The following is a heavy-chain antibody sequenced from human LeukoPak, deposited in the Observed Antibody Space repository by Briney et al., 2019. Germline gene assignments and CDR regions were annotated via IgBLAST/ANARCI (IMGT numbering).Heavy chain of an antibody. V-gene: IGHV3-33*01. CDR3: ARGDYVSGTFMDV. CDR2: IWYGGSHE. Sequence: GGSLRLSCAASGFTFSGYGIHWVRQAPGKGLEWVAVIWYGGSHEYHAESVKGRLTISRDTSKSTLYLQMSSLSAEDTAVYYCARGDYVSGTFMDVWGKGTTVTVSS. CDR1: GFTFSGYG. J-gene: IGHJ6*03. D-gene: IGHD3-16*01.